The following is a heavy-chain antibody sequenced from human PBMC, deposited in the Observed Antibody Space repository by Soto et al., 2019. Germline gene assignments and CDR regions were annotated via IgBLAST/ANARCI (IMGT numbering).Heavy chain of an antibody. Sequence: PSETLSLTCTVSGGSISSYYWTWIRQPPGKGLEWIGYIYYNGSTNYNPSLKSRVTISVDTSKNQFSLKLSSVTAADTALYYCARLGGDTVMVQQAVDYWGQGTLVTVSS. CDR3: ARLGGDTVMVQQAVDY. V-gene: IGHV4-59*01. D-gene: IGHD5-18*01. CDR2: IYYNGST. J-gene: IGHJ4*02. CDR1: GGSISSYY.